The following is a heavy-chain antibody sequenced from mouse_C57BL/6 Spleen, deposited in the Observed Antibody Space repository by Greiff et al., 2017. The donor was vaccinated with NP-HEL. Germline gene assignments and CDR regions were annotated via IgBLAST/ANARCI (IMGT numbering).Heavy chain of an antibody. CDR3: ARQRFLYYGSSYGGVRAMDY. D-gene: IGHD1-1*01. J-gene: IGHJ4*01. V-gene: IGHV1-18*01. CDR2: INPNNGGT. Sequence: EVQLQQSGPELVKPGASVKIPCKASGYTFTDYNMDWVKQSHGKSLEWIGDINPNNGGTIYNQKFKGKATLTVDKSSSTAYMELRSLTSEDTAVYYCARQRFLYYGSSYGGVRAMDYWGQGTSVTVSS. CDR1: GYTFTDYN.